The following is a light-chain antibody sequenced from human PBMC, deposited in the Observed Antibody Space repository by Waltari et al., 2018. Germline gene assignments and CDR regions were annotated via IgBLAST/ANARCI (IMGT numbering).Light chain of an antibody. Sequence: QLVLTQSPSASASLRASVKLTCTLSSGHSSNVVAWHQQRPEKGPRYLMKVNSDGSHSKGDEIPDRFSGSSAGAERYLTISNLQSEDEADYYCQTGGHGTWVFGGGTKLTVL. CDR1: SGHSSNV. V-gene: IGLV4-69*01. CDR3: QTGGHGTWV. J-gene: IGLJ3*02. CDR2: VNSDGSH.